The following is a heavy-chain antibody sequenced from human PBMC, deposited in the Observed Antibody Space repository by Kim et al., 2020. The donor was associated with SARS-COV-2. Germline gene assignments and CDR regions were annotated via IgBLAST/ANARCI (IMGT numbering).Heavy chain of an antibody. V-gene: IGHV4-61*01. J-gene: IGHJ2*01. D-gene: IGHD6-13*01. CDR2: IYYSGST. CDR1: GGSVSSGSYY. CDR3: ARRYSSSWYVKNWYFDL. Sequence: SETLSLTCTVSGGSVSSGSYYWSWIRQPPGKGLEWIGYIYYSGSTNYNPSLKSRVTISVDTSKNQFSLKLSSVTAADTAVYYCARRYSSSWYVKNWYFDLWGRGTLVTVSS.